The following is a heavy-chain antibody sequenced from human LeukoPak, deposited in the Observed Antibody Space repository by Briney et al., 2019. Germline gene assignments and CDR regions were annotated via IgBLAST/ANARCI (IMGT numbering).Heavy chain of an antibody. CDR2: INPNSGGI. CDR1: GYTFTDYY. Sequence: GASVQVSCKASGYTFTDYYMYWVRQAPGQGLEWMGWINPNSGGIDLAQKFQGRVTMTRDTSISTVYMELSRLRSDDTAVYYCARGWYYYDSSGSWFDPWGQGTLVTVSS. V-gene: IGHV1-2*02. D-gene: IGHD3-22*01. J-gene: IGHJ5*02. CDR3: ARGWYYYDSSGSWFDP.